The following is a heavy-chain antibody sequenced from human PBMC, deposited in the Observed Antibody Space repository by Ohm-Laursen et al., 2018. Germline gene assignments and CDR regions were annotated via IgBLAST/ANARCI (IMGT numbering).Heavy chain of an antibody. J-gene: IGHJ4*02. CDR1: GGSISSYY. Sequence: GTLSLTCTVSGGSISSYYWSWIRQPPGKGLEWIAYIYYSGNANYNPSLKSRIALSVDTPKNQFSLNLSSVTAADTAVYYCAKVFKRCGGDCPYYFDYWGQGTLVTVSS. V-gene: IGHV4-59*01. CDR2: IYYSGNA. CDR3: AKVFKRCGGDCPYYFDY. D-gene: IGHD2-21*02.